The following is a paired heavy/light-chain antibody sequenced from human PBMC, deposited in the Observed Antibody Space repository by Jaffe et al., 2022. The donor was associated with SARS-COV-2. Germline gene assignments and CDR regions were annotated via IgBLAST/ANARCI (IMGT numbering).Heavy chain of an antibody. Sequence: EVQLLESGGGLVQPGGSLRLSCTASGFTFSGYAMSWVRQAPGKGLEWVSCISGRGGTTYYADSVKGRFTISRDNSKNTLYLQMSSLRAEDTAVYYCAGTARFLEWLLKVNYYGMDVWGQGTTVTVSS. CDR1: GFTFSGYA. D-gene: IGHD3-3*01. CDR2: ISGRGGTT. CDR3: AGTARFLEWLLKVNYYGMDV. V-gene: IGHV3-23*01. J-gene: IGHJ6*02.
Light chain of an antibody. J-gene: IGKJ4*01. Sequence: DIVVTQSPLSLPVTPGEPASISCKSSQSLLHNSGYNYLDWYLQKPGQSPQLLIYLGSNRASGVPDRFSGSGSGTDFTLKISRVEAEDVGVYYCMQALQTPGTFGGGTKVEIK. CDR3: MQALQTPGT. CDR2: LGS. V-gene: IGKV2-28*01. CDR1: QSLLHNSGYNY.